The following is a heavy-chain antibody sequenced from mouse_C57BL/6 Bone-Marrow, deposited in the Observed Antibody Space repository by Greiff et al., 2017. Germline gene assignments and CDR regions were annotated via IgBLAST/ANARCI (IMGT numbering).Heavy chain of an antibody. Sequence: VQLQQSGAELARPGASVKLSCKASGYTFTSSGISWVKQRTGQGLEWIGEIYPRSGNTYYNEKFKGKATLTADKSSSTAYMELRSLTSEDSAVYFCARRLRRWYYFDYWGQGTTLTVSS. D-gene: IGHD1-2*01. CDR2: IYPRSGNT. CDR3: ARRLRRWYYFDY. V-gene: IGHV1-81*01. J-gene: IGHJ2*01. CDR1: GYTFTSSG.